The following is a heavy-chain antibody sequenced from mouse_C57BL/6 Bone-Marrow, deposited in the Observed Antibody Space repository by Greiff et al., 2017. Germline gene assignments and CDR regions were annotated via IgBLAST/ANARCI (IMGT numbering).Heavy chain of an antibody. Sequence: EVKLVESGGGLVKPGGSLKLSCAASGFTFSSYAMSWVRQTPEKRLEWVATISDGGSYTYYPDNVKGRFTISRDHAKNNLYLQMSHLKSEDTAMYYCARERRDYFDYWGQGTTLTVSS. CDR1: GFTFSSYA. J-gene: IGHJ2*01. CDR2: ISDGGSYT. V-gene: IGHV5-4*01. CDR3: ARERRDYFDY.